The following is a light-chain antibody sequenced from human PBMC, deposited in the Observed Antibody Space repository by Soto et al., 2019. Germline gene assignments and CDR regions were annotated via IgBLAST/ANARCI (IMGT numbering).Light chain of an antibody. CDR2: STS. CDR1: TGEVTSGYY. V-gene: IGLV7-43*01. Sequence: QAVVTQEPSLTVSPGGTVTLTCASSTGEVTSGYYANWFQQKPGQAPRALISSTSNKHSWTPARFSGSLLGGKAALTLSGVQPEDEAEYYCLLFYRDAWVFGGGTKLTVL. CDR3: LLFYRDAWV. J-gene: IGLJ3*02.